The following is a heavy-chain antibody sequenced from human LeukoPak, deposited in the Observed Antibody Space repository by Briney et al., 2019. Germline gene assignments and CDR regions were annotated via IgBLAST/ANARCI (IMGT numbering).Heavy chain of an antibody. J-gene: IGHJ5*02. D-gene: IGHD3-22*01. V-gene: IGHV4-59*11. Sequence: SETLSLTCTVSGGSISSHYWSWIRQPPGKGLEWIGYIYYRGSSKYNPSLKSRVTISVDTSKNQFSLKLSSVTAADTAVYYCARLYDSSGYTNWLDPWGQGTLVTVSS. CDR1: GGSISSHY. CDR3: ARLYDSSGYTNWLDP. CDR2: IYYRGSS.